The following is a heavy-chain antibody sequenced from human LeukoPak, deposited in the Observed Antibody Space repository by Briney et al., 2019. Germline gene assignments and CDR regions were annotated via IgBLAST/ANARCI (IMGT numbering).Heavy chain of an antibody. J-gene: IGHJ6*02. V-gene: IGHV4-59*01. Sequence: SETLSLTCTVSGGSISSYYWSWIRQPPGKGLEWIGYIYYSGSTNYNPSLKSRVTISVDTSKNQFSLKLSSVTAADTAVYYCARVAWFGELSPYDMDVWGQGTTVTVSS. CDR3: ARVAWFGELSPYDMDV. D-gene: IGHD3-10*01. CDR2: IYYSGST. CDR1: GGSISSYY.